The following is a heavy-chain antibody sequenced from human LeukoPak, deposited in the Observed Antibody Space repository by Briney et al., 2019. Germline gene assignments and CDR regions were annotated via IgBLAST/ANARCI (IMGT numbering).Heavy chain of an antibody. V-gene: IGHV4-39*07. D-gene: IGHD6-19*01. J-gene: IGHJ4*02. CDR1: GGSISSSTYF. Sequence: SETLSLTCTVSGGSISSSTYFWSWIRQPPGKGLEWIATIHYSGATYYSPSLKSRVTMSVDTSKNQFSLKLSSVTAADTAVYYCARVDSSGWYFDYWGQGTLVTVSS. CDR3: ARVDSSGWYFDY. CDR2: IHYSGAT.